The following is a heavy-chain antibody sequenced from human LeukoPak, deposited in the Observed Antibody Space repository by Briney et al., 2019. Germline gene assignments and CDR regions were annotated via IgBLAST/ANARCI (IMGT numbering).Heavy chain of an antibody. Sequence: ASVKVSCKASGYTFTSYYMHWVRQAPGQGLEWMGWINPNSGGTNYAQKFQGRVTMTRDTSISTAYMELSRLRSDDTAVYYCARVGRDYDFWSGYYSYWGQGTLVTVSS. CDR3: ARVGRDYDFWSGYYSY. CDR2: INPNSGGT. V-gene: IGHV1-2*02. D-gene: IGHD3-3*01. J-gene: IGHJ4*02. CDR1: GYTFTSYY.